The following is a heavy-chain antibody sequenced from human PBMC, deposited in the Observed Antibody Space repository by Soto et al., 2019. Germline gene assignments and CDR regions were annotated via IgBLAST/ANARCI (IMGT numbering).Heavy chain of an antibody. J-gene: IGHJ5*02. CDR2: IYYSGST. CDR1: GGSISSGGYY. D-gene: IGHD6-13*01. Sequence: PSETLSLTCTVSGGSISSGGYYWSWIRQHPGKGLEWIGYIYYSGSTYYNPSLKSRVTISVDTSKNQFSLKLSSVTAADTAVYYCARGSRQPNWFDPWGQGTLVTVSS. V-gene: IGHV4-31*03. CDR3: ARGSRQPNWFDP.